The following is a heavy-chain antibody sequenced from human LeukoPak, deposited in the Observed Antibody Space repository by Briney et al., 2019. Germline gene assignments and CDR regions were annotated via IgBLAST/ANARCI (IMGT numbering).Heavy chain of an antibody. CDR3: ARGRIGSSYYYFDY. J-gene: IGHJ4*02. D-gene: IGHD3-10*01. V-gene: IGHV3-74*01. CDR1: GFTFSGYW. CDR2: INSDGTST. Sequence: GGSLRLSCVASGFTFSGYWMHWVRQPPGKGLVWVSRINSDGTSTTYADSVKGRFTITRDNAKNTLYLQMNSLRAEDTAVYYCARGRIGSSYYYFDYWGQGAVVTVSA.